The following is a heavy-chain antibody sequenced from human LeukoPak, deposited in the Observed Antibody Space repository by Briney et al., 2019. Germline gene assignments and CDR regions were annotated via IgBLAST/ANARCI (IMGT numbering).Heavy chain of an antibody. V-gene: IGHV1-24*01. Sequence: ASVKVSCKVSGDTITELSMHWVRQAPGKGLEWMGGFDPEDGETIYAQKFQGRVTMTEDTSTDTAYMELSSLRSEDTAVYYCATDGPERGPYYMDVRGKGTTVTVSS. CDR2: FDPEDGET. J-gene: IGHJ6*03. CDR3: ATDGPERGPYYMDV. CDR1: GDTITELS.